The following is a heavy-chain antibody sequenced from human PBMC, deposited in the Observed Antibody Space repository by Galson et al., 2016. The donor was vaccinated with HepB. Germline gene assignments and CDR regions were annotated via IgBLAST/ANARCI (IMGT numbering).Heavy chain of an antibody. CDR2: ISFDGNNK. CDR3: AKGGLEMAWD. V-gene: IGHV3-30*18. D-gene: IGHD5-24*01. J-gene: IGHJ4*02. Sequence: SLRLSCAASGFTFSSYAMSWVRQAPGKGLEWVAVISFDGNNKYYADSVKGRFTISRDNSKNMFYLQMNSLRPEDTAVYYCAKGGLEMAWDWGQGTLVTVSS. CDR1: GFTFSSYA.